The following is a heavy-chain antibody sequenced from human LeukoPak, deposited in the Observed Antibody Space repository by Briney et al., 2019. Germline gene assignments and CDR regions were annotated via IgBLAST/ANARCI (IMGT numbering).Heavy chain of an antibody. D-gene: IGHD2-21*02. J-gene: IGHJ4*02. CDR2: IHGDCST. V-gene: IGHV3-53*01. Sequence: GGSLRLSCAASGFTVSSRYMSWVRQAPGKGLEWVSVIHGDCSTYYADSVKGRFTISRDNSKNTLYLQMNSLRAEDTAVYYCARGESSDCTCIDYWGQGTLVSVSS. CDR3: ARGESSDCTCIDY. CDR1: GFTVSSRY.